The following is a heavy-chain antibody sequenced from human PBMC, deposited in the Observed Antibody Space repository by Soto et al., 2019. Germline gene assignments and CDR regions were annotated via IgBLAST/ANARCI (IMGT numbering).Heavy chain of an antibody. Sequence: EVQLVESGGGLVQPGESLRLSCAASGFTFSDYWMTWVRQAPGKGLEWVANIKKDESKKSYLDSVRGRFTISRDNARNSLYLHMDSLRAEDTALYYCARDVSPGSGSYYLDAFDMWGKGTMVTVSS. D-gene: IGHD3-22*01. CDR1: GFTFSDYW. J-gene: IGHJ3*02. CDR2: IKKDESKK. CDR3: ARDVSPGSGSYYLDAFDM. V-gene: IGHV3-7*05.